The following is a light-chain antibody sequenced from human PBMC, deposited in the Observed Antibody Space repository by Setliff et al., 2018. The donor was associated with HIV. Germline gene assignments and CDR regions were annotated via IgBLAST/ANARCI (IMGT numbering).Light chain of an antibody. Sequence: QSALTQPASVSGSPGQSITISCTGTSSDIGAYNYVSWYQQHPGKAPKVMIYDVRKRPSGVSNRFSGSKSGNTASLTISGLQPEDEADYYCSSYTGSSTLGVFGTGTKVTVL. J-gene: IGLJ1*01. V-gene: IGLV2-14*03. CDR3: SSYTGSSTLGV. CDR1: SSDIGAYNY. CDR2: DVR.